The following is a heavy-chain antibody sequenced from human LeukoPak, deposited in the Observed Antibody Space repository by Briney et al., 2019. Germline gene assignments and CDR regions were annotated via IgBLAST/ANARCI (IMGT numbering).Heavy chain of an antibody. V-gene: IGHV4-38-2*02. CDR3: ARDLESYYGSSGYYGQSSWFDP. Sequence: SETLSLTCAVSGYSISSGYYWGWIRQPPGKGLEWIGSIYHSGSTYYNPSLKSRVTISVDTSKNQFSLKLSSVTAADTAVYYCARDLESYYGSSGYYGQSSWFDPWGQGTLVTVSS. CDR1: GYSISSGYY. D-gene: IGHD3-22*01. J-gene: IGHJ5*02. CDR2: IYHSGST.